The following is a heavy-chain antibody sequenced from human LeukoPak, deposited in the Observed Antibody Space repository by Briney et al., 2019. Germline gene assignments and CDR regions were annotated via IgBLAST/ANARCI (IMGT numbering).Heavy chain of an antibody. J-gene: IGHJ4*02. CDR2: ISGSGGST. CDR1: GFTFNNFA. D-gene: IGHD3-10*01. CDR3: ARYYYGSGSYPFDY. V-gene: IGHV3-23*01. Sequence: PGGSLRLSCAASGFTFNNFAMSWVRRAPGKGLEWVSSISGSGGSTYYADPVRGRFTISRDNAKNSLYLQMNSLRAEDTALYYCARYYYGSGSYPFDYWGQGTLVTVSS.